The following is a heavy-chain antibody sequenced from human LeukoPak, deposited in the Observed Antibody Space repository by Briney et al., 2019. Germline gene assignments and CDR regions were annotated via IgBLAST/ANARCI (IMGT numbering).Heavy chain of an antibody. CDR1: GFTFSSYA. V-gene: IGHV3-23*01. Sequence: PGGSLRLSCAASGFTFSSYAMSWVRQAPGKGLEWVSAISGSGGSTYYADSVKGRFTISRDNSKNTLYLQMNSLRAEDTAVYYCAKNQHIVVVTAISSGGDYWGQGTLVTVSS. D-gene: IGHD2-21*02. J-gene: IGHJ4*02. CDR3: AKNQHIVVVTAISSGGDY. CDR2: ISGSGGST.